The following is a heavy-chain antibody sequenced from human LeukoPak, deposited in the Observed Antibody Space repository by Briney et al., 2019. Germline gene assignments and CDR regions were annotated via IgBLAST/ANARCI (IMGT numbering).Heavy chain of an antibody. CDR3: ARDMAPDYYDSSGYSQVGDY. CDR1: GFTFSSYS. V-gene: IGHV3-21*03. Sequence: PGGSLRLSRAASGFTFSSYSMNWVRQAPGKGLEWVSSISSSSSYIYYADSVKGRFTISRDNAKNSLYLQMNSLRAEDTAVYYCARDMAPDYYDSSGYSQVGDYWGQGTLVTVSS. D-gene: IGHD3-22*01. CDR2: ISSSSSYI. J-gene: IGHJ4*02.